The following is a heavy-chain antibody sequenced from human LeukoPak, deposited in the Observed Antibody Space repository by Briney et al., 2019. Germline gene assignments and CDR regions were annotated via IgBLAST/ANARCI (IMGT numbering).Heavy chain of an antibody. V-gene: IGHV1-3*01. Sequence: GASVKVSCKASGCIFTNYGFYWVRQAPGQRLEWLGWISAGNDDTRYTQKFQDRVTITRDTSASAAYMELSSLAPDDTSVYYCARERCHCRDNCDSVYYYGLDVWGQGTTVTVSS. CDR1: GCIFTNYG. CDR2: ISAGNDDT. CDR3: ARERCHCRDNCDSVYYYGLDV. D-gene: IGHD2-21*01. J-gene: IGHJ6*02.